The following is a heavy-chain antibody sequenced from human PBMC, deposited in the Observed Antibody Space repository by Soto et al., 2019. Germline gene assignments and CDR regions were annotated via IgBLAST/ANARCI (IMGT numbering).Heavy chain of an antibody. CDR2: IYYSGST. Sequence: SDTLSLTCAVSGRSISSGGYYWTWIPPHPGKGLEWIGYIYYSGSTYYNPSLKSRVTISVDTSKNQFSLKLSSVTAADTAVYYCARVWGGAFDIWGQGTMVTVSS. J-gene: IGHJ3*02. CDR3: ARVWGGAFDI. CDR1: GRSISSGGYY. D-gene: IGHD3-10*01. V-gene: IGHV4-31*11.